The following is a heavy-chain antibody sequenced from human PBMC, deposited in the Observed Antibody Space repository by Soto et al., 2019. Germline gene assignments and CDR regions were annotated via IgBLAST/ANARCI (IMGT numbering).Heavy chain of an antibody. J-gene: IGHJ4*02. CDR3: ARDPYSSSWYSPYYFDY. V-gene: IGHV3-21*01. Sequence: GGSLRLSCAASGFTFSSYSMNWVRQAPGKGLEWVSSISSSSSYIYYADSVKGRFTISRDNAKNSLYLQMNSLRAEDTAVYYCARDPYSSSWYSPYYFDYWGQGTLVTVSS. D-gene: IGHD6-13*01. CDR1: GFTFSSYS. CDR2: ISSSSSYI.